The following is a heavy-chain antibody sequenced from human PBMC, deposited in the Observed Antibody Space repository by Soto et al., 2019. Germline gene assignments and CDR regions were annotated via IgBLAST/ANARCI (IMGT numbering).Heavy chain of an antibody. CDR1: GGTFSSYA. V-gene: IGHV1-69*01. Sequence: QVQLVQSGAEVKKPGSSVKVSCKASGGTFSSYAISWVRQAPGQGLEWMGGIIPIFGTANYAQKFQGRVTITADESTSTAYMELSSLRSEDTAVYSCASDLIVVVPAASGYYYYGMDVWGQGTTVTVSS. CDR3: ASDLIVVVPAASGYYYYGMDV. CDR2: IIPIFGTA. D-gene: IGHD2-2*01. J-gene: IGHJ6*02.